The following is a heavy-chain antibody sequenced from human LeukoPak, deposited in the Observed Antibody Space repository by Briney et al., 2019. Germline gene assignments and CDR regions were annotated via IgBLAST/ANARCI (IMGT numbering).Heavy chain of an antibody. Sequence: SETLSLTCAVYGGSFSGYYWSWIRQPPGKGLEWIGEINHSGSTNYNPSLKSRVTISVDTSKNQFSLKLSSVTAADTAVYYCASVFCSSTSCWEPADYWGQGTLVTVSS. CDR1: GGSFSGYY. D-gene: IGHD2-2*01. J-gene: IGHJ4*02. V-gene: IGHV4-34*01. CDR3: ASVFCSSTSCWEPADY. CDR2: INHSGST.